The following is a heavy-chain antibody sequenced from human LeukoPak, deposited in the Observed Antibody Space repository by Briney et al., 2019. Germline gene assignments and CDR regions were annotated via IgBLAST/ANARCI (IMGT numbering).Heavy chain of an antibody. CDR1: GASINSASYY. J-gene: IGHJ4*02. Sequence: SETLSLTCTVSGASINSASYYWGWVRQPPGKGLEWIGSVYYSGNTSYKPSLQRRVTISVDTSKNQFSLTLTSVTAADTAVYYCARASEYLLLLYYFDFWGQGTLVTVSS. V-gene: IGHV4-39*01. CDR2: VYYSGNT. CDR3: ARASEYLLLLYYFDF. D-gene: IGHD2-15*01.